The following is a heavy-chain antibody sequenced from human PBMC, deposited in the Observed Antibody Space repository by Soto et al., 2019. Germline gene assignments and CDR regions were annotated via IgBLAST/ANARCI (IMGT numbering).Heavy chain of an antibody. Sequence: ASVKVSCKASGYTFITYAMHWVRQAPGQRLEWMGWINADNGNTKYSQKLQGRVTITTDTSTSTAYMELRSLRSDDTAVYYCARDLYGSGSYYSTRWFDPWGQGTLVTVSS. CDR2: INADNGNT. D-gene: IGHD3-10*01. V-gene: IGHV1-3*01. CDR1: GYTFITYA. CDR3: ARDLYGSGSYYSTRWFDP. J-gene: IGHJ5*02.